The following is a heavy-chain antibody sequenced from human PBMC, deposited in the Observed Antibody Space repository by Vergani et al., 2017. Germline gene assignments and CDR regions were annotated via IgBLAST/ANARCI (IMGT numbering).Heavy chain of an antibody. CDR2: IKQDVSEE. D-gene: IGHD3-16*02. J-gene: IGHJ6*02. Sequence: EVQLVESGGGLVQPGRSLRLSCAASGFTFNRYWMSWVRQAPGKGLEWVANIKQDVSEEHYVDSVKGRFTISRDNAKNSLYLQMNSLRAEDTAVYYCVGSGYPYYYHGMAVWGQGTTVTVSS. V-gene: IGHV3-7*01. CDR3: VGSGYPYYYHGMAV. CDR1: GFTFNRYW.